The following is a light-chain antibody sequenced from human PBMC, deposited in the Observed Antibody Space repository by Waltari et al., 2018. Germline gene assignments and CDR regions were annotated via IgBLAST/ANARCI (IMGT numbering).Light chain of an antibody. J-gene: IGLJ2*01. CDR3: QSYDSSLRGV. CDR2: GNS. CDR1: SSNIGAGYD. Sequence: QSVLTQPPSVSGAPGPRVTISCPGTSSNIGAGYDVHWYQQLPGTAPKLLIYGNSNRPSGVPDRFAGSKSGTSASLAITGLQAEDEADYYCQSYDSSLRGVFGGGTKLTVL. V-gene: IGLV1-40*01.